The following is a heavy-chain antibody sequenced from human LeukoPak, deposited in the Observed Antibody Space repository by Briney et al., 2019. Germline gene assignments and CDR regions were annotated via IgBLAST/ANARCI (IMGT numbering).Heavy chain of an antibody. CDR1: GGTFSSYA. V-gene: IGHV1-69*05. CDR2: IIPIFGTA. Sequence: ASVKVPCKASGGTFSSYAISWVRQAPGQGLEWMGRIIPIFGTANYAQKFQGRVTITTDESTSTAYMELSSLRSGDTAVYYCARVSGGSGSYGDFDYWGQGTLVTVSS. J-gene: IGHJ4*02. D-gene: IGHD3-10*01. CDR3: ARVSGGSGSYGDFDY.